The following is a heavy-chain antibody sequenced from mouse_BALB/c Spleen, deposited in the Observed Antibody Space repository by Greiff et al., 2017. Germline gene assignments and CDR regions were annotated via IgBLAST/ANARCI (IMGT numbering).Heavy chain of an antibody. CDR3: ARRDGNYGFAY. J-gene: IGHJ3*01. Sequence: EVMLVESGGGLVKPGGSLKLSCAASGFTFSSYAMSWVRQTPEKRLEWVASISSGGSTYYPDSVKGRFTISRDNARNILYLQMSSLRSEDTAMYYCARRDGNYGFAYWGQGTLVTVSA. CDR1: GFTFSSYA. D-gene: IGHD2-1*01. CDR2: ISSGGST. V-gene: IGHV5-6-5*01.